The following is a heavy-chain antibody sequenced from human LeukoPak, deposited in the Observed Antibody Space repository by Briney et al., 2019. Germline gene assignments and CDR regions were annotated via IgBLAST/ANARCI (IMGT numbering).Heavy chain of an antibody. CDR1: GYTFTGYY. CDR3: ARDPRYCSGGSCYQFDS. CDR2: INPNSGGT. V-gene: IGHV1-2*06. D-gene: IGHD2-15*01. J-gene: IGHJ4*02. Sequence: ASVKVSCKASGYTFTGYYMHWVRQAPGQGLEWMGRINPNSGGTNYAQKFQGRVTMTRDTSISTAYMELSRLRSDDTAVYYCARDPRYCSGGSCYQFDSWGQGTLVTVSS.